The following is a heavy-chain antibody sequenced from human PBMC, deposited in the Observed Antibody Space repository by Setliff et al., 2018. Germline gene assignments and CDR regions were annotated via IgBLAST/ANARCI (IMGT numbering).Heavy chain of an antibody. CDR2: IYYSGNT. Sequence: SETLSLTCTVSGGSISSGDYYWTWIRQPPGKGLEWIGFIYYSGNTFYNPSLKSRPTISVDTSKNLFSLKLSSVTAADTAVYYCARQLYYYGTPGYFDYWGQGTLVTVSS. J-gene: IGHJ4*02. CDR3: ARQLYYYGTPGYFDY. D-gene: IGHD3-10*01. V-gene: IGHV4-30-4*08. CDR1: GGSISSGDYY.